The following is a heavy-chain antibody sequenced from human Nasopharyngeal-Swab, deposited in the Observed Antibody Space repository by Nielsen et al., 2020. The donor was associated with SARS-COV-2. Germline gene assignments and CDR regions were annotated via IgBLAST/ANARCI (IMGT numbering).Heavy chain of an antibody. CDR2: INSDGSST. V-gene: IGHV3-74*01. CDR1: GFTFSSYW. D-gene: IGHD6-13*01. CDR3: ARGPTSIAAAGTILYY. J-gene: IGHJ4*02. Sequence: GGSLRLSCAASGFTFSSYWMHWVRQAPGKGLVWVSRINSDGSSTSYADSVKGRFTISRDNAKNTLYLQMNSLRAEDTAVYYCARGPTSIAAAGTILYYWGQGTLVTVSS.